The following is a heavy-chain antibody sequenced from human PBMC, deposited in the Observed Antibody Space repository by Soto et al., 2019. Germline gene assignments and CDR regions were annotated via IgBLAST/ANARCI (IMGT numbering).Heavy chain of an antibody. CDR3: ARLQRRPHFYYYYYGMDV. Sequence: SETLSLTCAVYGGSFSGYYWSWIRQPPGKGLEWIGEINHSGSTNYNPSLKSRVTISVDTSKNQFSLKLSSVTAADTAVYYCARLQRRPHFYYYYYGMDVWGQGTTVTVSS. CDR1: GGSFSGYY. CDR2: INHSGST. J-gene: IGHJ6*02. V-gene: IGHV4-34*01. D-gene: IGHD6-25*01.